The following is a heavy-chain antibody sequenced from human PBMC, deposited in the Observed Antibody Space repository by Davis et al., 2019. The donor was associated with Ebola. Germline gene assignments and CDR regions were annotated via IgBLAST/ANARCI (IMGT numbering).Heavy chain of an antibody. V-gene: IGHV1-46*02. J-gene: IGHJ4*02. Sequence: ASLKVSCKASGYTFNTKYMNWVRQAPGQGLEWMGVVNPNDGTTTYAQRFRDRVTMTRDTSTSTVYMELSSLRSDDTAVYFCVIITMTWGQGTLVTVSS. CDR1: GYTFNTKY. CDR2: VNPNDGTT. D-gene: IGHD2-21*02. CDR3: VIITMT.